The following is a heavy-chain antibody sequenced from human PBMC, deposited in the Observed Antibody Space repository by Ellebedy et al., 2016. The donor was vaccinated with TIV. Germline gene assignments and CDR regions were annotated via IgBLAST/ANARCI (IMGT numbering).Heavy chain of an antibody. Sequence: SLKISCAASGFSIEDFAMHWVRQSPGKGTEWVSGISKNGGASGYADSVKGRFTNSRDNSKNTLHLQMNSLRVEDTAVYYCARAVGTSGTGAPYWGQGTLVSVSS. V-gene: IGHV3-9*01. D-gene: IGHD3-10*01. CDR3: ARAVGTSGTGAPY. J-gene: IGHJ4*02. CDR1: GFSIEDFA. CDR2: ISKNGGAS.